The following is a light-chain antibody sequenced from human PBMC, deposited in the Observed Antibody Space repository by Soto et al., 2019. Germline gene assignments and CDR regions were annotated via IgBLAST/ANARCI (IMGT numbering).Light chain of an antibody. CDR1: QSVFSS. J-gene: IGKJ4*02. CDR3: QLYQSWPA. V-gene: IGKV3-15*01. CDR2: GAA. Sequence: EIVMTQFPATLSVSLGERVTLSCRASQSVFSSLAWYQQKPGQAPRLLIYGAATRPIGIPARFSGGGAGTEFTLTISSLQSEDFAVYYCQLYQSWPAFRRGTRVEI.